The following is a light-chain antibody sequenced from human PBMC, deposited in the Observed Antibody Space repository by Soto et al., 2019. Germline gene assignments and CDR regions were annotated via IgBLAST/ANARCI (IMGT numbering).Light chain of an antibody. CDR1: QSISSS. V-gene: IGKV1-5*03. J-gene: IGKJ1*01. Sequence: DMLIAHSPATLSASLGYTVPTSVRASQSISSSLAWYQQRPGKAPKLLIYKASTLDSGVPSRFSGSRSGTEFTLTISSLQPEDFATYYCLHDYDDSWTFGQGTKVDIK. CDR3: LHDYDDSWT. CDR2: KAS.